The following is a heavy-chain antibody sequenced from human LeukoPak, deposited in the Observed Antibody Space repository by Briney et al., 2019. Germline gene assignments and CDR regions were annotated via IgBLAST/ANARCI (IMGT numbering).Heavy chain of an antibody. V-gene: IGHV3-7*03. CDR1: GFTFSSYW. CDR2: INHNGNVN. Sequence: GGSLRLSCVASGFTFSSYWMNWARQAPGKGLEWVASINHNGNVNYYVDSVKGRFTISRDNAKNSLFLQMSNLRAEDTAVYFCARGGGLDIWGQGATVTVSS. CDR3: ARGGGLDI. D-gene: IGHD3-16*01. J-gene: IGHJ6*02.